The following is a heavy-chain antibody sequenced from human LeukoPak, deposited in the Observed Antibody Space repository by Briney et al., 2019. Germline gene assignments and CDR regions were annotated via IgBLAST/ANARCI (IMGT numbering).Heavy chain of an antibody. CDR3: ASLGIVVVPAAYLEADGMDV. V-gene: IGHV1-18*01. CDR2: ISAYNGNT. J-gene: IGHJ6*02. CDR1: GYTFTSYG. D-gene: IGHD2-2*01. Sequence: ASVEVSCKASGYTFTSYGISWVRQAPGQGLEWMGWISAYNGNTNYAQKLQGRVTMTTDTSTSTAYMELRSLRSEDTAVYYCASLGIVVVPAAYLEADGMDVWGQGTTVTVSS.